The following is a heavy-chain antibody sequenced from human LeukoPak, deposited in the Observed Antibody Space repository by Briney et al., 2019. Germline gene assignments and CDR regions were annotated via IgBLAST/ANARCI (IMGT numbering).Heavy chain of an antibody. V-gene: IGHV3-21*01. CDR1: GFTFSSYS. D-gene: IGHD2-2*01. CDR3: ARASVQIVVVPAASRYYYYGMDV. J-gene: IGHJ6*02. Sequence: GGSLRLSCAASGFTFSSYSMNWVRQAPGKGLEWVSSISSSSSYIYYADSVKGRFTISRDNAKNSLYLQMNSPRAEDTAVYYCARASVQIVVVPAASRYYYYGMDVWGQGTTVTVSS. CDR2: ISSSSSYI.